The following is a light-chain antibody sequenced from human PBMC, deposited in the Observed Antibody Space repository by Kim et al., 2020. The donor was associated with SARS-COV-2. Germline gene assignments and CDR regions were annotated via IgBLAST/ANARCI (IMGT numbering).Light chain of an antibody. J-gene: IGLJ1*01. CDR3: SSYSRSTTQV. Sequence: GQSITISCTGTRSDIGGYNYVSWYQQHPGKVPKLMIYDVSNRPSGLSNRFSGSKSGNTASLTISGLQAEDEADYYCSSYSRSTTQVFGTGTKVTVL. CDR1: RSDIGGYNY. CDR2: DVS. V-gene: IGLV2-14*03.